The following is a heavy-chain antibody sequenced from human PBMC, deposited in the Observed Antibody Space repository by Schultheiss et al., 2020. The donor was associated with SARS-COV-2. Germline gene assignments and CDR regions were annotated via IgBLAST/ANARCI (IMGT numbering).Heavy chain of an antibody. V-gene: IGHV3-23*01. Sequence: GESLKISCAASGFTFGDYAMTWVRQAPGKGLEWVSSLSATAYTTYSADAVKGRFTISRDNSKDTLYLQMNSLRGEDTAVYYCAREGDSSGSHADYWGQGTLVTVSS. CDR2: LSATAYTT. CDR3: AREGDSSGSHADY. CDR1: GFTFGDYA. D-gene: IGHD6-19*01. J-gene: IGHJ4*02.